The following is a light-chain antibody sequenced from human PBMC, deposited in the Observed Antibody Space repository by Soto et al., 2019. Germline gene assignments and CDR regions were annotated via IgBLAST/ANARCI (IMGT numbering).Light chain of an antibody. V-gene: IGKV1-5*03. CDR1: QSISAW. CDR2: KMS. J-gene: IGKJ5*01. CDR3: LQHNSYPPT. Sequence: DIPMTQSPSTLFASLGDTVTITCRASQSISAWLAWYQQRPGKAPKLLIYKMSASERGVPSRFSGSGSGTEFTLTISSLQPEDFATYYCLQHNSYPPTFGQGTRLEI.